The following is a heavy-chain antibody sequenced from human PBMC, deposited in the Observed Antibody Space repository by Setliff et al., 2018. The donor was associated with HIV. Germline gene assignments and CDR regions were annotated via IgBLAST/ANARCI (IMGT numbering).Heavy chain of an antibody. CDR3: ARGHCSGTNCYGVDYYGMDV. D-gene: IGHD2-2*01. V-gene: IGHV4-4*02. CDR2: IYHSEYT. CDR1: GGSISSDNW. J-gene: IGHJ6*02. Sequence: KTSETLSLTCTVSGGSISSDNWWTWVRQPPGKGLEWIGEIYHSEYTNYNASLKSRVSMSVDKSKNQFSLKLTSVTAADTAVYHCARGHCSGTNCYGVDYYGMDVWGQGTTVTVSS.